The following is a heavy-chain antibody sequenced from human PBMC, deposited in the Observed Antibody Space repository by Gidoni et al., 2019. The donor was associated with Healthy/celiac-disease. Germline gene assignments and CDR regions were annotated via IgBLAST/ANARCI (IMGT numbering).Heavy chain of an antibody. V-gene: IGHV3-64*01. D-gene: IGHD5-18*01. J-gene: IGHJ2*01. Sequence: EVQLVESGGGLVQPGGSLRLSCAASGFSFSSYAMHWVRQAPGNGLEYVSAISSNGGSTYYANSVNGRFTISRDNSTNTLYLQMGSLRAEDMAVYYCARVERGYSYCAYWYFDLWGRGTLVTVSS. CDR1: GFSFSSYA. CDR3: ARVERGYSYCAYWYFDL. CDR2: ISSNGGST.